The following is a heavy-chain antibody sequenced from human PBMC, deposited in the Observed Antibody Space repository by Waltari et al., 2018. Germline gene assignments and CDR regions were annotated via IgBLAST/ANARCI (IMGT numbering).Heavy chain of an antibody. CDR1: GFIFGRFA. CDR3: TKMRRNLPRDIIDN. J-gene: IGHJ4*02. CDR2: TSASSGST. Sequence: EVQLLESGGGLVQRGGSLRLSCAVSGFIFGRFAMSWVRHTPGKGLEWVAGTSASSGSTYYADSVQGRFTISRDNSKKRVFLQMNSLRAEDTATYYCTKMRRNLPRDIIDNWGQGTQVIIAS. V-gene: IGHV3-23*01.